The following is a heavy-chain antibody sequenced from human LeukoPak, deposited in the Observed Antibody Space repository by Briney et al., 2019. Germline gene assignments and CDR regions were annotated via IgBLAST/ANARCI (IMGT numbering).Heavy chain of an antibody. Sequence: PSETLSLTCNVSGGSISGYHWSWIRQPPGKGLEWLGYIYYSGSSNYNPSLKSRVTISADTSKNQFSLKLSSVTAADTAVYYCARRRRSFDYWGQGTLVTVSS. V-gene: IGHV4-59*01. CDR1: GGSISGYH. CDR3: ARRRRSFDY. CDR2: IYYSGSS. J-gene: IGHJ4*02.